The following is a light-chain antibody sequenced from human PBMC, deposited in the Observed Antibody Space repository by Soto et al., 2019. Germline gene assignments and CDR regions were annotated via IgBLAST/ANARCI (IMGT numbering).Light chain of an antibody. CDR1: QSISSW. CDR2: DAS. J-gene: IGKJ1*01. CDR3: QQYNSYPWT. Sequence: DSQMTPSPSTLSASVGDRVTITCRASQSISSWLAWYQRKPGKAPKLLIYDASSLESGVPSRFSGSGSGTEFTLTISSLQPDDFATYYCQQYNSYPWTFGQGTKVDSK. V-gene: IGKV1-5*01.